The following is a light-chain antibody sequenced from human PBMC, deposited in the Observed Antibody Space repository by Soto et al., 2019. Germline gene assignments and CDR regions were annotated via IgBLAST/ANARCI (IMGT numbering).Light chain of an antibody. CDR2: GAS. J-gene: IGKJ2*01. V-gene: IGKV3-20*01. Sequence: EIVLTQSPGTLSLSPGERATLSCRASQSVSSTYLAWYQQKPGQAPRLLIYGASSRATGIPDRFSGSGSATDLHLPISRLEPEDFAWYYCQQYGNSPYTFGQGTKLEIK. CDR1: QSVSSTY. CDR3: QQYGNSPYT.